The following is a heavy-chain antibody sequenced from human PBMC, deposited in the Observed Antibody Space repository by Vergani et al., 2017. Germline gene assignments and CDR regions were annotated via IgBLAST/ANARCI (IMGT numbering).Heavy chain of an antibody. Sequence: QVQLQQWGAGLLKPSETLSFTSGVSGGSFNGFYWTWIRQSPGKGLEWIGEINHSGSTNYNPSLKSRVTLSVDTSKRQFSLKLNSVTAAYTAVYYCARGALWVRQSFHYWGQGTLVTVSP. CDR2: INHSGST. V-gene: IGHV4-34*01. J-gene: IGHJ4*02. D-gene: IGHD7-27*01. CDR1: GGSFNGFY. CDR3: ARGALWVRQSFHY.